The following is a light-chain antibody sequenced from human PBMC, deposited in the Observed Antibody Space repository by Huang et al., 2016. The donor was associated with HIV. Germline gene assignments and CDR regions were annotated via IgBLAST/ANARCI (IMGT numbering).Light chain of an antibody. CDR3: QQSYSALSS. CDR2: SAS. J-gene: IGKJ5*01. Sequence: IQMTQSPTSLSASVGDRVSITCRASQSISTYLNWYQQKPGKAPQLLISSASSLHRGVPSRFSGSGSGTDFTLTIKGLQLDDFATYYCQQSYSALSSFGPGTRL. V-gene: IGKV1-39*01. CDR1: QSISTY.